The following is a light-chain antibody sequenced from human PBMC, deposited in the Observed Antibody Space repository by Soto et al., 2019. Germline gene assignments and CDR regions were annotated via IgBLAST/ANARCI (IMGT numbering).Light chain of an antibody. CDR2: GAS. CDR1: QSVGSN. Sequence: EIVMTQSPDTLSVSPGERATLSCRASQSVGSNLAWYQQKPGQAPRLLTYGASTRATGIPARFSGSGSGTEFTLTISSLQSEDFAVYYCQHYNNWPAFGQGTKVEIK. J-gene: IGKJ1*01. CDR3: QHYNNWPA. V-gene: IGKV3-15*01.